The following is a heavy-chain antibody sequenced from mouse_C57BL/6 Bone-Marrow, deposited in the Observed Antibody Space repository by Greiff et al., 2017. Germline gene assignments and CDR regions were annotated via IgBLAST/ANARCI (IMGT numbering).Heavy chain of an antibody. J-gene: IGHJ4*01. CDR2: ISYSGST. CDR3: ARFDSLYYYAMDY. D-gene: IGHD2-4*01. Sequence: EVKLMESGPGLAKPSQPLSLTCSVTGYSITSDYWNWIRKFPGNKLEYMGYISYSGSTYYNPSLKSRISITRDTSKNQYYLQLNSVTTEDTATYYCARFDSLYYYAMDYWGQGTSVTVSS. CDR1: GYSITSDY. V-gene: IGHV3-8*01.